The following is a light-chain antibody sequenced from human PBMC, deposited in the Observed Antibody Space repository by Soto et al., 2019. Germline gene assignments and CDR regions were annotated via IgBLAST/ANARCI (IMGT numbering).Light chain of an antibody. J-gene: IGKJ2*01. V-gene: IGKV3-11*01. CDR2: DAS. CDR1: QPISTF. Sequence: IVLTQSPVTLCLSPGERATLSCRASQPISTFLAWYQHKVGQAPRLLISDASKRATGTPARFSGSGSGTDFTLTISSLEPYDFAFYYYQHRSYGYTFGQGPSLQI. CDR3: QHRSYGYT.